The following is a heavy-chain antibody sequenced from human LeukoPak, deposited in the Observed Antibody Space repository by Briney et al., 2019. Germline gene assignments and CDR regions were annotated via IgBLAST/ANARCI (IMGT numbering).Heavy chain of an antibody. CDR3: AKGSSSYFVDL. V-gene: IGHV3-23*01. CDR2: ISNDGGGT. Sequence: GGSLRLSCAASGFIFNNYGLIWVRQAPGKGLEWVSAISNDGGGTNYADFVKGRFTISRDNSKNTLFLQMNSLRAEDTALYYCAKGSSSYFVDLWGQGTLVTVSS. CDR1: GFIFNNYG. D-gene: IGHD3-22*01. J-gene: IGHJ5*02.